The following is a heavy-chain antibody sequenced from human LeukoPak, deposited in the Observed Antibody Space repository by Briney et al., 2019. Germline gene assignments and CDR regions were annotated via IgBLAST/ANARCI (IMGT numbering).Heavy chain of an antibody. Sequence: SETLSLTCAVSGDSIGSGGSSRNWIRQSPGKGLEWIGCIYYSGNTYYNVSLKTRVSILVDTSKNQFSLNLSPVTAADTAIYYCARGRGRDYYDRSYYGLFDSWGQGTLVTVSS. D-gene: IGHD3-22*01. CDR3: ARGRGRDYYDRSYYGLFDS. V-gene: IGHV4-30-4*07. J-gene: IGHJ4*02. CDR1: GDSIGSGGSS. CDR2: IYYSGNT.